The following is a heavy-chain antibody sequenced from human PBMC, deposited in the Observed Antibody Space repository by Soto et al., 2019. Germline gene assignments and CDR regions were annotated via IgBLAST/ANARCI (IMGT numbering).Heavy chain of an antibody. J-gene: IGHJ4*02. CDR3: AKALYGGFTY. D-gene: IGHD3-10*01. CDR2: ISGSGDST. Sequence: EVRLLESEGGLVQPGGSLRLSCAASGFTFSVYAMSWVRQAPGKGLEWVSGISGSGDSTHYADSVKGRFTVSRDNSKSMLYLQTNSLRAEDTAIYYCAKALYGGFTYWGQGTLVTVSS. CDR1: GFTFSVYA. V-gene: IGHV3-23*01.